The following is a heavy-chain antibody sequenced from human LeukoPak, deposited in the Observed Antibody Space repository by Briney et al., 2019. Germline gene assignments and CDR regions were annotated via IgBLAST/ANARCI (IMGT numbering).Heavy chain of an antibody. J-gene: IGHJ4*02. Sequence: PGGSLRLSCAAAGFTFSSYAMSWVRQAPGKGLEWVSGVSGCAGSTYYADSVKGRFTISRDNSKNTLYLQMNSLRAEDTAVYYCAKDLDIVATITGNWGQGTLVSLSS. CDR3: AKDLDIVATITGN. V-gene: IGHV3-23*01. D-gene: IGHD5-12*01. CDR1: GFTFSSYA. CDR2: VSGCAGST.